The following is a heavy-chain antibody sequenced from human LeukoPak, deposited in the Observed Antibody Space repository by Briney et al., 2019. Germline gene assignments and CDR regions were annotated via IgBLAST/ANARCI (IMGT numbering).Heavy chain of an antibody. Sequence: SETLSLTCTVSGDSISLYYWSWIRQPPGKGLEWIGDIYYSGSTNSNPSLKSRVTISVDTSRNQFSLKLSSVTAADTAVYYCARVAYSSGYYYFDYWGQGTLVTVSS. CDR1: GDSISLYY. V-gene: IGHV4-59*08. CDR3: ARVAYSSGYYYFDY. D-gene: IGHD3-22*01. CDR2: IYYSGST. J-gene: IGHJ4*02.